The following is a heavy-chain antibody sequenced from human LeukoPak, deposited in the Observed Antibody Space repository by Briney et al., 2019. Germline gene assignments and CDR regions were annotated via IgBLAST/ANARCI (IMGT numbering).Heavy chain of an antibody. J-gene: IGHJ3*02. CDR3: ARDRGYDILTGYYLAFDI. V-gene: IGHV4-59*01. CDR2: IYYSGST. D-gene: IGHD3-9*01. Sequence: SETLSLTCTVSGGSISSYYWSWIRQPPGKGLEWIGYIYYSGSTNYNPSLKSRVTTSVDTSKNQFSLKLSSVTAADTAVYYCARDRGYDILTGYYLAFDIWGQGTMVTVSS. CDR1: GGSISSYY.